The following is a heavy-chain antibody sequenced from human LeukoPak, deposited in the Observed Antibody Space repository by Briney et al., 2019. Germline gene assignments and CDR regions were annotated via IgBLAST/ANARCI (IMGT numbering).Heavy chain of an antibody. CDR1: GFTLSNYW. CDR2: INSDGNRT. CDR3: ARESSDWFSDAFDI. V-gene: IGHV3-74*01. J-gene: IGHJ3*02. Sequence: GGSLRLSCAASGFTLSNYWMHWGGQAPGTGLVWLSRINSDGNRTNYADFVKGRFTISRDNAKNTLYVQINSLRAEDTAVYYCARESSDWFSDAFDIWGQGTVVTVSS. D-gene: IGHD6-19*01.